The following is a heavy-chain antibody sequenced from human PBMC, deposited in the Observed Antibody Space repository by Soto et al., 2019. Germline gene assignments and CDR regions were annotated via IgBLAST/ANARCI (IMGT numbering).Heavy chain of an antibody. CDR2: IYHVGTS. J-gene: IGHJ5*02. CDR3: ARESIVGDTKFDP. CDR1: GDSLSSGRYY. V-gene: IGHV4-61*01. Sequence: SETLSLTCTVSGDSLSSGRYYWTWLRQPPGKGLEWIGYIYHVGTSKYNPSLNSRATISLDTSKSQFSLRLRSVTAADTAVYFCARESIVGDTKFDPWGYGTLVTVSS. D-gene: IGHD1-26*01.